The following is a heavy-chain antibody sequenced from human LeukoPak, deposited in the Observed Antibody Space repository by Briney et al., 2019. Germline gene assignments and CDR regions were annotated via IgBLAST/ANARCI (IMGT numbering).Heavy chain of an antibody. CDR1: GGSISSYY. V-gene: IGHV4-59*01. D-gene: IGHD2-21*02. CDR2: IYYSGST. J-gene: IGHJ3*02. Sequence: SETLSLTCTVSGGSISSYYWSWIRQPPGKGLEWIGYIYYSGSTYYNPSLKSRVTISVDTSKNQFSLKLSSVTAADAAVYYCARGVLAYCGADCYDDAFDIWGQGTMVTVSS. CDR3: ARGVLAYCGADCYDDAFDI.